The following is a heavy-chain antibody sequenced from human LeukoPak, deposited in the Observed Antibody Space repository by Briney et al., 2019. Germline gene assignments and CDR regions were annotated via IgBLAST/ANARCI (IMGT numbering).Heavy chain of an antibody. J-gene: IGHJ4*02. CDR1: GGSFSGYY. Sequence: PSETLSLTCAVYGGSFSGYYWSWIRQPPGKGLEWIGEINHSGSTNYNPSLKSRVTISVDTSKNQFSLKMSSMTAADTAVYYCATAKGSVAGLIDYWGQGTLVTVSS. CDR3: ATAKGSVAGLIDY. CDR2: INHSGST. V-gene: IGHV4-34*01. D-gene: IGHD6-19*01.